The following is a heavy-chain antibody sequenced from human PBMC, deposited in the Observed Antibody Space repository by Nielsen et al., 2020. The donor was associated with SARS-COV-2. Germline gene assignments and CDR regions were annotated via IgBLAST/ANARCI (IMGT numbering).Heavy chain of an antibody. Sequence: SETLSLTCTVSGGSIRSEGSYWSWLRQHPGKGLEWIGDRAYSGNTYYNPSLKSRLSIYVDTSKNLFSLRLTSVTTADTATYYCAIGNGWFDPWGQGTRVTVSS. CDR2: RAYSGNT. CDR3: AIGNGWFDP. CDR1: GGSIRSEGSY. D-gene: IGHD2-8*01. J-gene: IGHJ5*02. V-gene: IGHV4-31*03.